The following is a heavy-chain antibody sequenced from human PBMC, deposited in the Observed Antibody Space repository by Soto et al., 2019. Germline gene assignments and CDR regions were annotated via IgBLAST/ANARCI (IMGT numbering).Heavy chain of an antibody. CDR1: GDSVTSDSYF. Sequence: SETLSLTCTVSGDSVTSDSYFWSWIRQPPGKGLEWIGYIYHSGTTSYNPSLESRVTISIDTSKKQVSLKLTSVTAADTAVYYCARENLKWFDPWGQGTLVTVSS. J-gene: IGHJ5*02. CDR3: ARENLKWFDP. D-gene: IGHD3-9*01. CDR2: IYHSGTT. V-gene: IGHV4-61*01.